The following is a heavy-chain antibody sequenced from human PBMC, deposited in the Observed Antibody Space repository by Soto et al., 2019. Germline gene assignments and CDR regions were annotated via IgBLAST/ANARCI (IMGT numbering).Heavy chain of an antibody. CDR1: GGSISSGGYY. Sequence: SETLSLTCTVSGGSISSGGYYWSWIRQHPGKGLEWIGYIYYSGSTYYNPSLKSRVTISVDTSKNQFSLKLSSVTAADTAVYYCARDAYYYDSSGYRYRWFDPWGQGTLVTVSS. CDR2: IYYSGST. J-gene: IGHJ5*02. V-gene: IGHV4-31*03. CDR3: ARDAYYYDSSGYRYRWFDP. D-gene: IGHD3-22*01.